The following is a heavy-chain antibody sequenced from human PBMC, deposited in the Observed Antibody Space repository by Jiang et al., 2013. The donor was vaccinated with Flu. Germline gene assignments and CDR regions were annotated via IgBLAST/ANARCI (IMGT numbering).Heavy chain of an antibody. D-gene: IGHD1-26*01. Sequence: GPGLVKPSETLSLTCTVSGGSVSSGSYYWSWIRQPPGKGLEWIGYIYYSGSTNYNPSLKSRVTISVDTSKNQFSLKLSSVTAADTAVYYCARGLERGWELLSDAFDIWGQGTMVTVSS. CDR3: ARGLERGWELLSDAFDI. V-gene: IGHV4-61*01. J-gene: IGHJ3*02. CDR1: GGSVSSGSYY. CDR2: IYYSGST.